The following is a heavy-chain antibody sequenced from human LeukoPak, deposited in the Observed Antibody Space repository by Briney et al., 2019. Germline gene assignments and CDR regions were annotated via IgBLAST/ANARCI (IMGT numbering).Heavy chain of an antibody. CDR2: IIPIFGTA. Sequence: AVKVSCKASGGTFSSYAISWVRQAPGQGLEWMGGIIPIFGTANYAQKFQGRVTITADKSTSTAYMELSSLRSEDTAVYYCAREDVAYCSSTSCYAGWFDPWGQGTLVTVSS. CDR1: GGTFSSYA. D-gene: IGHD2-2*01. CDR3: AREDVAYCSSTSCYAGWFDP. J-gene: IGHJ5*02. V-gene: IGHV1-69*06.